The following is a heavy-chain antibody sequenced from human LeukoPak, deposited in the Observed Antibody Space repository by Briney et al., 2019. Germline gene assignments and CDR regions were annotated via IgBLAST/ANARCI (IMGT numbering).Heavy chain of an antibody. CDR1: GFTFSSYA. J-gene: IGHJ4*02. D-gene: IGHD6-19*01. CDR3: ARPPGETAVAGTRDY. CDR2: ISYDGSNK. V-gene: IGHV3-30-3*01. Sequence: GSLRLSCAASGFTFSSYAMHWVRQAPGKGLEWVAVISYDGSNKYYADSVKGRFTISRDNSKNTLYLQMNSLRAEDTAVYYCARPPGETAVAGTRDYWGQGTLVTVSS.